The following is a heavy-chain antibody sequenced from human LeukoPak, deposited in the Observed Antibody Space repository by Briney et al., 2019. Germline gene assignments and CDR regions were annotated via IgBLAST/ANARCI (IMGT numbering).Heavy chain of an antibody. CDR3: ARLGYSYGNWFDP. D-gene: IGHD5-18*01. V-gene: IGHV3-23*01. J-gene: IGHJ5*02. CDR1: GFTFSSYA. Sequence: GGSLRLSCAASGFTFSSYAMSWVRQAPGKGLECISGFSGSGGSTYYADSVKGRFTISRDNSKNTLYLQMNSLRAEDTAVYYCARLGYSYGNWFDPWGQGTLVTVSS. CDR2: FSGSGGST.